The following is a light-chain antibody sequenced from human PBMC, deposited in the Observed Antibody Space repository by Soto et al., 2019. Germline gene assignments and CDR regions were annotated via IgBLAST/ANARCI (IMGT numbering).Light chain of an antibody. CDR2: KVS. CDR3: SSYTSSSTVV. V-gene: IGLV2-14*01. J-gene: IGLJ2*01. CDR1: SSDIGGYNY. Sequence: QSALTQPASVSGSPGQSITISCTGTSSDIGGYNYVSWYQQHPGKAPKVMIHKVSSRPSGVSNRFSGSKSGNTASLTISGLQDEDEADYYCSSYTSSSTVVFGGGTKLTVL.